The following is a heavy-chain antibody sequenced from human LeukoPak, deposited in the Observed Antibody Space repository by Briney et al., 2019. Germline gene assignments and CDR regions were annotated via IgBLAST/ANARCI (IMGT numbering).Heavy chain of an antibody. J-gene: IGHJ4*02. CDR1: GYTFITYG. Sequence: ASVKVSCKTSGYTFITYGISWVRQAPGQGLEWMGWISTYNGNTNYAQNLQGRVTMTTDTSTSTAYMELRSLRSDDTAVYYCARGIAVAHFDYWGRGTLVTVSS. CDR2: ISTYNGNT. D-gene: IGHD6-19*01. CDR3: ARGIAVAHFDY. V-gene: IGHV1-18*01.